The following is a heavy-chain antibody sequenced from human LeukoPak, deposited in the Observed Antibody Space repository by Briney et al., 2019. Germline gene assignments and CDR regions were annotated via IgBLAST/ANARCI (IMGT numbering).Heavy chain of an antibody. Sequence: VASVKVSCKASGYTFTGYYMHWVRQAPGQGLEWMGWINPNSGGTNYAQKFQGRVTMTGDTSISTAYMELSRLRSDDTAVYYCARPAAGRYSSGWYEEYYFDYWGQGTLVTVSS. V-gene: IGHV1-2*02. D-gene: IGHD6-19*01. CDR2: INPNSGGT. CDR1: GYTFTGYY. J-gene: IGHJ4*02. CDR3: ARPAAGRYSSGWYEEYYFDY.